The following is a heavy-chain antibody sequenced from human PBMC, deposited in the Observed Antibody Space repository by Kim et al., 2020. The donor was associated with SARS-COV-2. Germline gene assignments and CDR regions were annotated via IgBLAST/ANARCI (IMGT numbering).Heavy chain of an antibody. CDR3: ARDKRVAAAEEGMDV. V-gene: IGHV3-21*01. J-gene: IGHJ6*02. D-gene: IGHD6-13*01. Sequence: DSVKGRFTISRDNAKNSLYLQMNSLRAEDTAVYYCARDKRVAAAEEGMDVWGQGTTVTVSS.